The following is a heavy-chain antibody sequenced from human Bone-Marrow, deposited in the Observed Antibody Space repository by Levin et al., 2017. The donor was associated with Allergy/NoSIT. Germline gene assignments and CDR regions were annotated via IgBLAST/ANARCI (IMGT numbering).Heavy chain of an antibody. CDR2: IGIAGDT. J-gene: IGHJ4*02. D-gene: IGHD3-10*01. V-gene: IGHV3-13*04. CDR1: GFTFTRYD. CDR3: ARGAFLVRGIDLPDY. Sequence: PGGSLRLSCSASGFTFTRYDMHWVRQAAGKGLEWVSAIGIAGDTYYLDSVRGRFTISRENAKDSLYLQMNSLTAGDTAVYYCARGAFLVRGIDLPDYWGQGTLVTVSS.